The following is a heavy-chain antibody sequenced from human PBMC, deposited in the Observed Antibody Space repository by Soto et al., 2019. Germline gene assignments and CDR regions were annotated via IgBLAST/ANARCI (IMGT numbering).Heavy chain of an antibody. Sequence: PSETLSLTXAVSDFSISSGHYWGWIRQPPGKGLEWIGSIYHSGTTYNSPSLKSRVTMSVDTSKNQFSLKLSSVTAADTAVYYCARWRNDCSSTSCYHFDYWGQGTLVTAPQ. CDR1: DFSISSGHY. V-gene: IGHV4-38-2*01. D-gene: IGHD2-2*01. CDR3: ARWRNDCSSTSCYHFDY. J-gene: IGHJ4*02. CDR2: IYHSGTT.